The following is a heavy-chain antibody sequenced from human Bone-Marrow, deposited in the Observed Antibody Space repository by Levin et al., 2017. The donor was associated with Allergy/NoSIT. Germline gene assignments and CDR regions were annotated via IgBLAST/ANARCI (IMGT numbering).Heavy chain of an antibody. Sequence: LRLSCTVSGGSISSDDYYWSWIRQPPGKGLEWIGFIYYSANTYYNPSLKSRLTISVDSSKSQFSLNLSSVTAADTAIYYCARGGTNYGDYDYYGMDVWGQGTTVTVSS. J-gene: IGHJ6*02. CDR3: ARGGTNYGDYDYYGMDV. D-gene: IGHD4-17*01. CDR2: IYYSANT. CDR1: GGSISSDDYY. V-gene: IGHV4-30-4*01.